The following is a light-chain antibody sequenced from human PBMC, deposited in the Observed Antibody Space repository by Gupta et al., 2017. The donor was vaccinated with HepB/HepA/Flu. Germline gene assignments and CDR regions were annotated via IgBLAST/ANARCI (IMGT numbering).Light chain of an antibody. CDR2: LGA. CDR3: RQCLQTPIFT. V-gene: IGKV2-28*01. Sequence: DILMTQSPLSLPVTPGEPASISCRSSQSLLHSNGYNYLDWYLQKPGQSPQLLIYLGANRDAGVPDRFSGSGSGTDVTLKISRVEAEDVGVYYCRQCLQTPIFTFGHGTKVDIK. J-gene: IGKJ3*01. CDR1: QSLLHSNGYNY.